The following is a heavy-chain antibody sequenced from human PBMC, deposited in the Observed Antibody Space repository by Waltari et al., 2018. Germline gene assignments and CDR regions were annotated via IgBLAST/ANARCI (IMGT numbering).Heavy chain of an antibody. CDR2: IKQDGSEK. CDR1: GFTFSSYG. D-gene: IGHD7-27*01. CDR3: ARAARGSSLTGNWYFDL. Sequence: EVQLVESGGGLVQPGGSLRLSCAASGFTFSSYGMRWVRQAPGKGLEWVANIKQDGSEKYYVDSVKGRFTISRDNAKNSLYLQMNSLRAEDTAVYYCARAARGSSLTGNWYFDLWGRGTLVTVSS. J-gene: IGHJ2*01. V-gene: IGHV3-7*01.